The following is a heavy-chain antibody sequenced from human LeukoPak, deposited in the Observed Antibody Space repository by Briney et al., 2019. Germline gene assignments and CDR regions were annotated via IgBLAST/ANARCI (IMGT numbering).Heavy chain of an antibody. V-gene: IGHV3-23*01. Sequence: GGSLRLSCEASGFTLSTYAVSWVRQAPGKGLEWVSAISVSDGTTYYADSVKGRFTISRDISKNTLFLQMNSLRAEDKALYYCALVSLYRSSWYGDSWGEGTLVTVSS. CDR1: GFTLSTYA. CDR3: ALVSLYRSSWYGDS. CDR2: ISVSDGTT. D-gene: IGHD6-13*01. J-gene: IGHJ4*02.